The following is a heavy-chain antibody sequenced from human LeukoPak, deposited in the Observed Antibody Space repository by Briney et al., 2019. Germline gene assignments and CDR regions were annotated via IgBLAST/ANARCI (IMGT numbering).Heavy chain of an antibody. J-gene: IGHJ2*01. CDR3: AKDTASSWWYFDL. CDR2: ISGSGGST. CDR1: GFTFSSYA. D-gene: IGHD5-18*01. V-gene: IGHV3-23*01. Sequence: PGGSLRLSCAAPGFTFSSYAMSWVRQAPGKGLEWVSAISGSGGSTYYADSVKGRFTISRDNSKNTLYLQMNSLRAEDTAVYYCAKDTASSWWYFDLWGRGTLVTVSS.